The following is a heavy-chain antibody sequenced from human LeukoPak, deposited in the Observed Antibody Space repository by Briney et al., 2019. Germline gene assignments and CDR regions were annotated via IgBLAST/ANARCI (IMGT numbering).Heavy chain of an antibody. CDR1: GFTFNSYA. CDR2: ISGSGGST. Sequence: PGVSLTLSCSASGFTFNSYAMSWVRQSPGRGLEWVSAISGSGGSTYYADSVKGRFTISRDNSTNTLYLQMNSLRAEDTAVYYCAGHRGSWLIDYWGQGTLVTVSS. J-gene: IGHJ4*02. D-gene: IGHD5-12*01. CDR3: AGHRGSWLIDY. V-gene: IGHV3-23*01.